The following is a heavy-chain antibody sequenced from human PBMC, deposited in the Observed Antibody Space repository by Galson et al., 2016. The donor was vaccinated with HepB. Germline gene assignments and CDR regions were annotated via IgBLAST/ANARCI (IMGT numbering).Heavy chain of an antibody. Sequence: SLRLSCAASGFTFSDYYMNWIRQAPGKGLEWVSYISSGGSFMYYADSVKGRFTISRDNARNSLYLQVTSLRAEDTAVYYCARDGFCGSTKCHFGGLDFWGQGTTVTVSS. D-gene: IGHD2-2*01. V-gene: IGHV3-11*01. CDR2: ISSGGSFM. CDR1: GFTFSDYY. J-gene: IGHJ6*02. CDR3: ARDGFCGSTKCHFGGLDF.